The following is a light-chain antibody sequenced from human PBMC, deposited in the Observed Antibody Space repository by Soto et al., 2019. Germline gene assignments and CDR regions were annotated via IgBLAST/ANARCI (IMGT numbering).Light chain of an antibody. Sequence: QPVLTQPPSVSGAPGQRVTISCTGSSSNIGAGYDVHWYQQLPGTAPKLLIYGNSNRPSGVPDRFSGSKSGTSASLPITGLQAEDEADYYSQSYDSSLSGSVFGGGTKLTVL. V-gene: IGLV1-40*01. CDR3: QSYDSSLSGSV. CDR1: SSNIGAGYD. J-gene: IGLJ3*02. CDR2: GNS.